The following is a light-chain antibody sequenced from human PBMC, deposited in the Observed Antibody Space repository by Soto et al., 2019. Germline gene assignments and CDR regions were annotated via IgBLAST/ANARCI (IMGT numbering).Light chain of an antibody. CDR1: SSDFGGYNY. CDR3: SSYTSSSTLGV. CDR2: DVS. V-gene: IGLV2-14*01. Sequence: QSALTQPASVSGSPGRSITISCTGTSSDFGGYNYVSWYQQHPGKAPKLMIYDVSNRPSGVSNRFSGSKSGNTASLTISGLQAEDEADYYCSSYTSSSTLGVFGTGTKVTVL. J-gene: IGLJ1*01.